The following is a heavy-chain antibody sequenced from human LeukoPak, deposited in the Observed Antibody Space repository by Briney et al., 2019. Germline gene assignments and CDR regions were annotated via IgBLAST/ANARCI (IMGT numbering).Heavy chain of an antibody. CDR3: ARGRLGGSYLGTSFDY. CDR2: MNPNSGNT. CDR1: GYTFTSYD. V-gene: IGHV1-8*01. J-gene: IGHJ4*02. Sequence: ASVKVSCKASGYTFTSYDINWVRQATGQGLEWMGWMNPNSGNTGYAQKFQGRVTMTRNTSISTAYMELSSLRSEDTAVYYCARGRLGGSYLGTSFDYWGQGTLVTVPS. D-gene: IGHD2-15*01.